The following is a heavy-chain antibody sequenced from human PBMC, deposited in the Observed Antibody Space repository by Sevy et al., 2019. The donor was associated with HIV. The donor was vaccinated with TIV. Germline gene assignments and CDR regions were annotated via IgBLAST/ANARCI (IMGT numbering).Heavy chain of an antibody. J-gene: IGHJ4*02. Sequence: SETLSLTCTVSGGSITSVYWNWIRQPPGKELEWIANIYYNGHINYNPSLKSRVTLSLDTSKNQFSLRLSSVTAADTAMYYCEGENAWGRGYSWGQGTLVTVSS. D-gene: IGHD1-26*01. CDR1: GGSITSVY. CDR2: IYYNGHI. CDR3: EGENAWGRGYS. V-gene: IGHV4-59*12.